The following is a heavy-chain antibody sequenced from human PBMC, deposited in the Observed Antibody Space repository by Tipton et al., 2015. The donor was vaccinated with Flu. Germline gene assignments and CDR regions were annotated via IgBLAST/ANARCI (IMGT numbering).Heavy chain of an antibody. CDR3: ARVSWSIAARLNWFDP. J-gene: IGHJ5*02. CDR1: GGSFSGYY. V-gene: IGHV4-34*01. CDR2: INHSGST. Sequence: LRLSCAAYGGSFSGYYWSWIRQPPGKGLEWIGEINHSGSTNYNPSLKSRVTISVDTSKNQFSLKLSSVTAADTAVYYCARVSWSIAARLNWFDPWGQGTLVTVSS. D-gene: IGHD6-6*01.